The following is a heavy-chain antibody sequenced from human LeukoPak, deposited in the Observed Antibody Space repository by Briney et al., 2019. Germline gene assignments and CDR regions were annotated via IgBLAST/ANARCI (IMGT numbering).Heavy chain of an antibody. D-gene: IGHD4-11*01. Sequence: SETLSLTCTVSGDSVSSSHYYWGWIRQSPGKGLEWIGSIYSGGETHYNPSLNSRVTIFLDTSKNRFSLNLISVTATDTAVYYCVRDYSNFVQGDWGQGTLVTVSS. CDR2: IYSGGET. V-gene: IGHV4-39*02. CDR3: VRDYSNFVQGD. J-gene: IGHJ4*02. CDR1: GDSVSSSHYY.